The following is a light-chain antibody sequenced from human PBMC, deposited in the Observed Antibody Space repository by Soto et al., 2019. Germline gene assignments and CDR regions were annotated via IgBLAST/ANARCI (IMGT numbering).Light chain of an antibody. Sequence: QSVLTQPPSASGTPGQRVTISCSGSRSNIGSNTVNCYQQLPGTAPKLLIYSNNQRPSGVPDRFSGSKSGTSASLAISGLQSEDEADYYCAAWDDSLNGWVFGGGTELTVL. CDR3: AAWDDSLNGWV. V-gene: IGLV1-44*01. J-gene: IGLJ3*02. CDR1: RSNIGSNT. CDR2: SNN.